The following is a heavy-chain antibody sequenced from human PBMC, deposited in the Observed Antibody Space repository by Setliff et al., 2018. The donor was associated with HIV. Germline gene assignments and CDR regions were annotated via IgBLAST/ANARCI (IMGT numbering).Heavy chain of an antibody. CDR2: INHSGST. CDR3: ARGSVSSDGSWGYFDY. D-gene: IGHD1-26*01. J-gene: IGHJ4*02. CDR1: GGSFSGYY. V-gene: IGHV4-34*01. Sequence: SETLSLTCAVYGGSFSGYYWSWIRQPPGKGLEWIGEINHSGSTNYNPSLKSRVTISVDTSKNQFSLKLSSLTAADTTVYYCARGSVSSDGSWGYFDYWGQGTLVTVSS.